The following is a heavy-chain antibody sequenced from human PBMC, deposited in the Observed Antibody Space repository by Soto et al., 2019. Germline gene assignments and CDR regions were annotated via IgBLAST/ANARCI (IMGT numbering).Heavy chain of an antibody. CDR3: ARSRSGAVADSFDF. V-gene: IGHV3-30*04. CDR1: GFIFSRYA. D-gene: IGHD3-10*01. CDR2: ISRDGSNR. J-gene: IGHJ4*02. Sequence: QVKVVESGGGVVQPGRSPRLSCEASGFIFSRYAIHWVRQAPGKGLEWLAVISRDGSNRYYLDSVKGRFTISRDNSKNTLYLQMNSLREDDTALYYCARSRSGAVADSFDFWGQGTLVTVSS.